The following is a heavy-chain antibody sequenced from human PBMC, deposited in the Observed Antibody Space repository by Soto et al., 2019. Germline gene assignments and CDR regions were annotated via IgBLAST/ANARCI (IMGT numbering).Heavy chain of an antibody. CDR1: GFTFRNFR. CDR2: IKTWVASTTAT. Sequence: EVQLVESGGGLVQPGGSLRLSCAASGFTFRNFRMNWVRQAPGRGLEWIAHIKTWVASTTATYYADSVKGRFTISRDDAKNSLFLEMTSLRGDDTAVYFCARQVYTVVTPFDYWGQGTPVTVSS. CDR3: ARQVYTVVTPFDY. V-gene: IGHV3-48*01. D-gene: IGHD2-21*02. J-gene: IGHJ4*02.